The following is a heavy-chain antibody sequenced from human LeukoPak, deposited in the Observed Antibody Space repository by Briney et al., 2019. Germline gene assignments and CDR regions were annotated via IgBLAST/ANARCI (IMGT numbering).Heavy chain of an antibody. CDR2: INHSGST. CDR3: ARHRSYYDSSGYYPEGAFDI. V-gene: IGHV4-34*01. D-gene: IGHD3-22*01. CDR1: GGSFSGYY. Sequence: SETLSLTCAVYGGSFSGYYWSWIRQPPGKGLEWIGEINHSGSTNYNPSLKSRVTISVDTSKNQFSLKLSSVTAADTAVYYCARHRSYYDSSGYYPEGAFDIWGQGTMVTVSS. J-gene: IGHJ3*02.